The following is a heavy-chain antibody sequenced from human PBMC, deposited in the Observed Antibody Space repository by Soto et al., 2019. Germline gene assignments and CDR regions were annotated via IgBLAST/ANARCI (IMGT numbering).Heavy chain of an antibody. V-gene: IGHV4-4*02. CDR3: ARDQDTYYDFWSGYSDYYYGMDV. CDR1: GGSISSSNW. Sequence: PSETLSLTCAVSGGSISSSNWWSWVRQPPGKGLEWVGEIYHSGSTNYNPSLKSRVTISVDKSKNQFSLKLSSVTAADTAVYYCARDQDTYYDFWSGYSDYYYGMDVWGQGTTVTVS. D-gene: IGHD3-3*01. J-gene: IGHJ6*02. CDR2: IYHSGST.